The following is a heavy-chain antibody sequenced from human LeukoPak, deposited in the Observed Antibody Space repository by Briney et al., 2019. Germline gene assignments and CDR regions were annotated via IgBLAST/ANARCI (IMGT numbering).Heavy chain of an antibody. CDR1: GGTFSSYA. J-gene: IGHJ4*02. V-gene: IGHV1-69*05. CDR2: IIPIFGTA. D-gene: IGHD5-24*01. Sequence: ASVKVSCKASGGTFSSYAISWVRQAPGQGLEWMGGIIPIFGTANYAQKFQGRVTITTDESTSTAYMELSSLRSEDTAVYYCARDARRDGYNLFDYWGQGTLVTVSS. CDR3: ARDARRDGYNLFDY.